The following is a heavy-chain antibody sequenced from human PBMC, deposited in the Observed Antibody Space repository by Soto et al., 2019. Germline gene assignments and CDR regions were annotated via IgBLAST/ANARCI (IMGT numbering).Heavy chain of an antibody. J-gene: IGHJ4*02. CDR2: IKQDGSEK. V-gene: IGHV3-7*03. CDR1: GFSFSRFW. D-gene: IGHD4-17*01. Sequence: PVGSLRLSCTTSGFSFSRFWMIWVRQAPGKGLEWVAIIKQDGSEKHYVDSVKGRFTVSRDNAEKSLYLQMDSLRPDDTAVYYCVRGYSDYTDYFDYWGQGALVTVSS. CDR3: VRGYSDYTDYFDY.